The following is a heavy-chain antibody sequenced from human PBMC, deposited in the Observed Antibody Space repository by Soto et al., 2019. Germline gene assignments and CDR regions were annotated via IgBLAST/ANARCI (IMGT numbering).Heavy chain of an antibody. CDR2: IYSSGNA. Sequence: QVQLQESGPGLVKPSETVSLICTVSGDSISGYYWSWIRQPAGKGLEWIGRIYSSGNANYNPSLKSRVSMSVDMSKNQFSLKVTSVTAADTAMYYCARGDVSDLWSQGTKVTVSS. J-gene: IGHJ3*01. V-gene: IGHV4-4*07. CDR1: GDSISGYY. CDR3: ARGDVSDL.